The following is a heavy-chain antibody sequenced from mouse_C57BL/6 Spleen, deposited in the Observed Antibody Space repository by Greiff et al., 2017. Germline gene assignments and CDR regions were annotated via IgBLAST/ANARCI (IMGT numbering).Heavy chain of an antibody. CDR2: IYPGSGST. V-gene: IGHV1-55*01. CDR3: ARHSYDY. J-gene: IGHJ2*01. D-gene: IGHD3-1*01. CDR1: GYTFTSYW. Sequence: QVQLQQPGAELVKPGASVKLSCKASGYTFTSYWIPWVKQRLGQGLEWIGDIYPGSGSTNYNEKFKSKATLTVDTSSSTAYMQLSSLTSEDSAVYYCARHSYDYWGQGTTLTVSS.